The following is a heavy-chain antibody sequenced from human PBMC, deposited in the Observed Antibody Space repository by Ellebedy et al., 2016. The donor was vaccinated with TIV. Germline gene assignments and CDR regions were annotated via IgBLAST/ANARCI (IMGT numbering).Heavy chain of an antibody. CDR2: ISGGFGNT. Sequence: GESLNISCAASGFTFSNYVMSWVRQAPGKGLEWVESISGGFGNTYYPDSVKGRFTSSRDNSNNTLYLQMNSLSAEDTAVYYCAKGCGGSCYWEAYWGQGTLVTVSS. J-gene: IGHJ4*02. CDR3: AKGCGGSCYWEAY. D-gene: IGHD2-15*01. V-gene: IGHV3-23*01. CDR1: GFTFSNYV.